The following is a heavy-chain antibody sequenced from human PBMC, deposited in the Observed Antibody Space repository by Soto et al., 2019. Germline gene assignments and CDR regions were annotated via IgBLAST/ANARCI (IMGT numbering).Heavy chain of an antibody. J-gene: IGHJ5*02. Sequence: QVQLVQSGAEVKKPGSSVKVSCKASGGTFTNYAISWVRQAPGQGLEWMGGFIPAFGSANYAQKFQGRVTITADESTCTAYMELSSLRSEDTAVYYCARGSSSWNNWFGPWGQGTLVTVSS. CDR3: ARGSSSWNNWFGP. CDR1: GGTFTNYA. D-gene: IGHD6-13*01. V-gene: IGHV1-69*01. CDR2: FIPAFGSA.